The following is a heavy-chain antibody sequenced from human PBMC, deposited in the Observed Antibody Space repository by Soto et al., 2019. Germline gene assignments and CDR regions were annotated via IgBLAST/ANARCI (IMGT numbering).Heavy chain of an antibody. J-gene: IGHJ5*02. V-gene: IGHV4-34*01. CDR1: GGSFSGYY. CDR2: INHSGST. D-gene: IGHD3-3*01. Sequence: PSETLSLTCAVYGGSFSGYYWSWIRQPPGKGLEWIGEINHSGSTNYNPSLKSRVTISVDTSKNQFSLKLSSVTAADTALYYCARRGFWSGYYTSWWFDPWGQGTLVTVS. CDR3: ARRGFWSGYYTSWWFDP.